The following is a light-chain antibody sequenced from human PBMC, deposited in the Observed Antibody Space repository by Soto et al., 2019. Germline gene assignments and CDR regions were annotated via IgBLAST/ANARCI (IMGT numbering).Light chain of an antibody. CDR3: SSYRRSTVV. CDR1: SSDVGGYDY. J-gene: IGLJ2*01. V-gene: IGLV2-14*01. CDR2: EVT. Sequence: QSALTQPASVSGSPGQSITISCTGTSSDVGGYDYVSWYQQHPGKAPKLMIYEVTNRPSGVSNRFSGSKSGNTASLTISGLQAEDEADYYCSSYRRSTVVFGGGTKLTVL.